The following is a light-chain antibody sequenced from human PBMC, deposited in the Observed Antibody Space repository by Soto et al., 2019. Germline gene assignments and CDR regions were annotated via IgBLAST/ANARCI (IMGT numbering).Light chain of an antibody. V-gene: IGLV2-8*01. CDR2: EVN. CDR3: SSYAGRNIVL. Sequence: QSALTQPPSASGSPGQSVTIACTGTSSDVGGYKYVSWYQQHPGKAPKLMIYEVNKRPSGVPDRFSGSKSGHPASLTVSGLQADDEADYFCSSYAGRNIVLFGGGTKLTVL. CDR1: SSDVGGYKY. J-gene: IGLJ2*01.